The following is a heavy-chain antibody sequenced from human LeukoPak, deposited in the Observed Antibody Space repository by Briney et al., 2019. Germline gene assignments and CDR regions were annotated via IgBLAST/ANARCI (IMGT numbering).Heavy chain of an antibody. D-gene: IGHD3-10*01. CDR2: IYYSGST. J-gene: IGHJ5*02. Sequence: PSETLSLTCTVSGGSISSYYWSWIRQPPGKGLEWIGYIYYSGSTNYNPSLKSRVTISVDTSKNQFSLKLSSVTAADTAVYYCARDRGPPRDNWFDPWGQGTLVTVSS. CDR1: GGSISSYY. V-gene: IGHV4-59*12. CDR3: ARDRGPPRDNWFDP.